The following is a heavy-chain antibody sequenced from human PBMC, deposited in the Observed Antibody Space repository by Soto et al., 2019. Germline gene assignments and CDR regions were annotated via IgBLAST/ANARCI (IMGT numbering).Heavy chain of an antibody. CDR3: ARVTPGNNLYYFSGLHF. CDR1: GFTFDTYG. CDR2: ISYEGSNT. D-gene: IGHD1-1*01. J-gene: IGHJ6*02. V-gene: IGHV3-30-3*01. Sequence: QVHLVESGGGVVQPGKSLRLSCVASGFTFDTYGIHWVRQAPGKGLQWVALISYEGSNTYYADSVRGRFTISRDNSKNALYLQMNPLRPEDPGVYYCARVTPGNNLYYFSGLHFWGQGTSVTVSS.